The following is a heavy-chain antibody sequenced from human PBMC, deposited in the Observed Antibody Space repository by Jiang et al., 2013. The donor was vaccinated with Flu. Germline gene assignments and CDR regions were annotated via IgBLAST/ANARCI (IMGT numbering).Heavy chain of an antibody. CDR2: IDPSDSYT. CDR1: GYSFTSYW. V-gene: IGHV5-10-1*01. D-gene: IGHD2-2*01. Sequence: GAEVKKPGESLRISCKGSGYSFTSYWISWVRQMPGKGLEWMGRIDPSDSYTNYSPSFQGHVTISADKSISTAYLQWSSLKTSDTAMYYCARLPTFWGPGAPGRVPATDYYYYGMDVWGQGTTVTVSS. J-gene: IGHJ6*02. CDR3: ARLPTFWGPGAPGRVPATDYYYYGMDV.